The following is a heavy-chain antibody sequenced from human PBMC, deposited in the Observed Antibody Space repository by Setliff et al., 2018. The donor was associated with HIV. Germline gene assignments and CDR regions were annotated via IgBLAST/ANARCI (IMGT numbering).Heavy chain of an antibody. CDR1: GGSFSGYY. V-gene: IGHV4-34*01. Sequence: TLSLTCAVYGGSFSGYYWSWIRQPPGKGLEWIGEINHSGSTNYNPSLKSRVTISVDTSKNQFSLKLSSVTAADTAVYYCAAFFVTPLMTQDFWGQGTLVTVSS. CDR3: AAFFVTPLMTQDF. CDR2: INHSGST. J-gene: IGHJ4*02. D-gene: IGHD4-17*01.